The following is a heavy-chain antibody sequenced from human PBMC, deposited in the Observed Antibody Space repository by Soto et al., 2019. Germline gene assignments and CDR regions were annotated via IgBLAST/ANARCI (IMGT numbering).Heavy chain of an antibody. J-gene: IGHJ6*02. D-gene: IGHD6-13*01. CDR3: ARRPLGIAAAGTDYYYYGMDV. V-gene: IGHV3-11*06. CDR2: ISSSSSYT. Sequence: GGSLRLSCAASGFTFSDYYMSWIRQAPGKGLEWVSYISSSSSYTNYADSVKGRFTISRDNAKNSLYLQMNSLRAEDTAVYYCARRPLGIAAAGTDYYYYGMDVWRQRTTVTVSS. CDR1: GFTFSDYY.